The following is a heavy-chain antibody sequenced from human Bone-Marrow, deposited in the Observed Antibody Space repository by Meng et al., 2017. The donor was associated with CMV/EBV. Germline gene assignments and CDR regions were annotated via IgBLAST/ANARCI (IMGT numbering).Heavy chain of an antibody. J-gene: IGHJ4*02. CDR2: IQYDGSNK. V-gene: IGHV3-30*02. Sequence: GGSLRLSCAASGFTFSSYGMHWVRQAPGKGLEWVTFIQYDGSNKYYADSVKGRFTISRDNSKNTLYLQMNSLIAEDTAVYYCAKASQHDYRCFVYWGQGTRVTCSS. CDR1: GFTFSSYG. CDR3: AKASQHDYRCFVY. D-gene: IGHD4-11*01.